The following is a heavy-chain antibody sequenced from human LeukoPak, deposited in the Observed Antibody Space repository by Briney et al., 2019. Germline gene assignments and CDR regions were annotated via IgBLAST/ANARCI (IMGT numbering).Heavy chain of an antibody. CDR3: ARVLGSIAH. Sequence: ASVKLSCKASGYTFSTCDINRGRQATGQGLEWIGWMNPNSGNTGFARKFQGRVTMTRDTSINTAYMELSSLRSEDTAVYYCARVLGSIAHWGQGTLVTVSS. CDR2: MNPNSGNT. J-gene: IGHJ4*02. D-gene: IGHD1-1*01. CDR1: GYTFSTCD. V-gene: IGHV1-8*01.